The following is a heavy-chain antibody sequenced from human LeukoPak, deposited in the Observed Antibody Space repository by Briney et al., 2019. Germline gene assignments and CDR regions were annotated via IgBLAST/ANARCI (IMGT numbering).Heavy chain of an antibody. CDR3: AKDGYSSSSPGLYYFDY. D-gene: IGHD6-6*01. Sequence: GGSLRLSCAASGFTFSSYAMSWVRQAPGKGLEWVSAISGSGGSTYYADSVKGRFTISRDNSKNTLYLQMNSLRAEDTAVYHCAKDGYSSSSPGLYYFDYWGQGTLVTVSS. CDR2: ISGSGGST. V-gene: IGHV3-23*01. J-gene: IGHJ4*02. CDR1: GFTFSSYA.